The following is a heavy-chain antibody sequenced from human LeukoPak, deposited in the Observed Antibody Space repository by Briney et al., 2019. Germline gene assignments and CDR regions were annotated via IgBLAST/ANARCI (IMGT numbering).Heavy chain of an antibody. D-gene: IGHD1-26*01. Sequence: PGGSLRLSCAASGFTFSSYAMNWVRQPPGKGLEWVSAISGSGVGTYYADSVKGRFTISRDNSNNTLYVQMNSLRADDTAVYYCAKGGPSGSYNYYYYGMDVWGQGTTVTVSS. CDR1: GFTFSSYA. J-gene: IGHJ6*02. CDR2: ISGSGVGT. V-gene: IGHV3-23*01. CDR3: AKGGPSGSYNYYYYGMDV.